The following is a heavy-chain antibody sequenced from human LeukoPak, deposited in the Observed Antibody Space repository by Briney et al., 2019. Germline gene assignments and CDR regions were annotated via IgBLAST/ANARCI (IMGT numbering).Heavy chain of an antibody. CDR3: ARTSGYDFGTDFDY. V-gene: IGHV1-2*02. J-gene: IGHJ4*02. CDR1: GYPFTGYY. CDR2: INADSGGT. Sequence: ASVKVSCKASGYPFTGYYLHWVRQAPGQGLEWMGWINADSGGTDYEQKFQGRVTMTRDTSISTAYMELSRLRSDDTAVYYCARTSGYDFGTDFDYWGQGTLVTVPS. D-gene: IGHD5-12*01.